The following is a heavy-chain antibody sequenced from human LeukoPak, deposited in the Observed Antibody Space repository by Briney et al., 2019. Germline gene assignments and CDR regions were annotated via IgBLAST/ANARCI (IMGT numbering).Heavy chain of an antibody. V-gene: IGHV3-48*01. J-gene: IGHJ5*02. CDR3: AKDIVGATGWFDP. CDR2: ISSSSSTI. D-gene: IGHD1-26*01. CDR1: GFTFSSYS. Sequence: PGGSLRLSCAASGFTFSSYSMNWVRQAPGKGLEWVSYISSSSSTIYYADSVKGRFTISRDNSKNTLYLQMNSLRAEDTAVYYCAKDIVGATGWFDPWGQGTLVTVSS.